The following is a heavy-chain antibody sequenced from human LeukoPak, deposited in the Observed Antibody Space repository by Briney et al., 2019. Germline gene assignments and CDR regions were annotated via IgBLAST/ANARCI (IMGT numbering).Heavy chain of an antibody. CDR3: ARDLRGYSYGSGGY. CDR2: ISSSSSYI. V-gene: IGHV3-21*01. Sequence: GGSLRLSCAASGFTFSSYSMNWVRQAPGKGLEWVSSISSSSSYIYYADSVKGRFTTSRDNAKNSLYLQMNSLRAEDTAVYYCARDLRGYSYGSGGYWGQGTLVTVSS. CDR1: GFTFSSYS. D-gene: IGHD5-18*01. J-gene: IGHJ4*02.